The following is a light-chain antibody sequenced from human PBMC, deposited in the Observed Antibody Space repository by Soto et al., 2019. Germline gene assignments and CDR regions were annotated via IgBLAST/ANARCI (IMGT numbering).Light chain of an antibody. CDR2: WAS. V-gene: IGKV4-1*01. J-gene: IGKJ1*01. CDR1: QSVLYSSNNQNC. CDR3: QQYCATPWT. Sequence: DIVMTQSLDSLAVSLGERATINCESSQSVLYSSNNQNCLAWYQQKPGQPPKLLIYWASTRESGVPDRFSGSGSVTDFTLTISSLQAEDVAVYYCQQYCATPWTFGQGTKVEIK.